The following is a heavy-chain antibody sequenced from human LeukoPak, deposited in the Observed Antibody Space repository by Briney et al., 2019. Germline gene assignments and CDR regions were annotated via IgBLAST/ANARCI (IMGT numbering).Heavy chain of an antibody. Sequence: SETLSLTCAVYGGSFSGYYWSWIRQPPGKGLEWIGEINHSGSTNYNPSLKSRVTISVDTSKNQFSLKLSSVTAADTAVYYCARLIAWAAAGTIWGQGTLVTVSS. D-gene: IGHD6-13*01. CDR2: INHSGST. CDR3: ARLIAWAAAGTI. J-gene: IGHJ4*02. V-gene: IGHV4-34*01. CDR1: GGSFSGYY.